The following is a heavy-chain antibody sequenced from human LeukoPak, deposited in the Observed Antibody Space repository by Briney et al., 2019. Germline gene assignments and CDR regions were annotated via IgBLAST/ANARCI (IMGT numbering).Heavy chain of an antibody. CDR1: GGTFSSYA. CDR2: IIPIFGTA. V-gene: IGHV1-69*01. J-gene: IGHJ6*02. CDR3: ARTHYYDSSGYYYPNYYYGMDV. D-gene: IGHD3-22*01. Sequence: GASVKVSRKASGGTFSSYAISWVRQAPRQGLEWMGGIIPIFGTANYAQKFQGRVTITADESTSTAYMELSSLRSEDTAVYYCARTHYYDSSGYYYPNYYYGMDVWGQGTTVTVSS.